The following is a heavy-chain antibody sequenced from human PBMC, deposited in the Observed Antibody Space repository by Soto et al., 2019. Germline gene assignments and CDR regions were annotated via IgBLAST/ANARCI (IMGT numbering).Heavy chain of an antibody. CDR2: IYRTGST. Sequence: PGGSLRLSCAASGFTFSSYSMNWVRQPPGQGLEWIGEIYRTGSTNYNPSLKSRVTISLDKSENQFSLKVTSLTAADTAVYYCASRDPGTSVDYWGQGTLVTVSS. D-gene: IGHD1-7*01. CDR1: GFTFSSYSM. J-gene: IGHJ4*02. V-gene: IGHV4-4*02. CDR3: ASRDPGTSVDY.